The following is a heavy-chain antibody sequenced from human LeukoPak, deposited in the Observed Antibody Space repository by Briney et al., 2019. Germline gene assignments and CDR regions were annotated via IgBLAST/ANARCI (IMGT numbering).Heavy chain of an antibody. V-gene: IGHV3-9*01. D-gene: IGHD6-13*01. CDR1: GFTFDDYA. CDR2: ISWNSGSI. CDR3: AKDGIAAAGTYYYYGMDV. J-gene: IGHJ6*02. Sequence: QAGGSLRLSCAASGFTFDDYAMHWVRHAPGKGLEWVSGISWNSGSIVYADSVKGRFTISRDNAKNSLYLQMNSLRDEDTALYYCAKDGIAAAGTYYYYGMDVWGQGTTVTVSS.